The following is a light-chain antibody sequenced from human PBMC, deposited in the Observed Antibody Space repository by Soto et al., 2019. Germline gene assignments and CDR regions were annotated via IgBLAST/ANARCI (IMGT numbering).Light chain of an antibody. J-gene: IGKJ1*01. CDR2: DAS. Sequence: DIKMTHSPSSLYESVGERLNITCRASQSISSWLAWYQQKLGKAPKLLIYDASNLETGVPSRFSGSGSGTDFTFTISSLQPEDIATYYCQQYSHLITFGQGTKVDIK. CDR1: QSISSW. V-gene: IGKV1-33*01. CDR3: QQYSHLIT.